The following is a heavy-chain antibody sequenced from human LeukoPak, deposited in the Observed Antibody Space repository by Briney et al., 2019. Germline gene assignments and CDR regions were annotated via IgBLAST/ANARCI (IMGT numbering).Heavy chain of an antibody. V-gene: IGHV4-34*08. CDR2: INHSGST. D-gene: IGHD3-22*01. CDR1: GFTFSSYW. CDR3: AGHYYDSSGFDY. Sequence: GSLRLSCAASGFTFSSYWMSWIRQPPGKGLEWIGEINHSGSTNYNPSLKSRVTISVDTSKNQFSLKLSSVTAADTAVYYCAGHYYDSSGFDYWGQGTLVTVSS. J-gene: IGHJ4*02.